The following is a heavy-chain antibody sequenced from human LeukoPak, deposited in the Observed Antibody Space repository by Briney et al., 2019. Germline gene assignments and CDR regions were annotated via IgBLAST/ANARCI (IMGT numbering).Heavy chain of an antibody. V-gene: IGHV3-74*01. D-gene: IGHD3-16*01. J-gene: IGHJ4*02. Sequence: GGSLRLSCAASGFTFSSYWMHWVRQAPGKGLVWVSRINSDGSSTNYADSVKGRFTISRDNAKNTLYLQMNSLRAEDTAVYYCAGDTPPGGDYYFDYWGQGTLVIVSS. CDR2: INSDGSST. CDR3: AGDTPPGGDYYFDY. CDR1: GFTFSSYW.